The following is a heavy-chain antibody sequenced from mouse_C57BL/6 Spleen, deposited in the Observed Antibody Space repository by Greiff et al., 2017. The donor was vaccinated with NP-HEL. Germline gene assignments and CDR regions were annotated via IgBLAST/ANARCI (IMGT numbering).Heavy chain of an antibody. CDR3: ARSGSSGYWLAY. CDR2: IYPGSGNT. D-gene: IGHD3-2*02. Sequence: VQLQQSGAELVRPGASVKLSCKASGYTFTDYYINWVKQRPGQGLEWIARIYPGSGNTYYNEKFKGKATLTAEKSSSTAYMQLSSLTSEDSAVYFCARSGSSGYWLAYWGQGTLVTVSA. CDR1: GYTFTDYY. J-gene: IGHJ3*01. V-gene: IGHV1-76*01.